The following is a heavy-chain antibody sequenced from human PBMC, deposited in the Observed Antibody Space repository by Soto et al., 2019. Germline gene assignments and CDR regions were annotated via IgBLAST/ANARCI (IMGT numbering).Heavy chain of an antibody. CDR3: ARLAGGGGFDY. V-gene: IGHV4-59*08. D-gene: IGHD3-16*01. Sequence: PLETLSLTCTVSGGSISSYYWSWIRQPPGKGLEWIGYIYYSGSTNYNPSLKSRVTISVDTSKNQFSLKLSSVTAADTAVYYCARLAGGGGFDYWGQGTLVTVSS. CDR1: GGSISSYY. CDR2: IYYSGST. J-gene: IGHJ4*02.